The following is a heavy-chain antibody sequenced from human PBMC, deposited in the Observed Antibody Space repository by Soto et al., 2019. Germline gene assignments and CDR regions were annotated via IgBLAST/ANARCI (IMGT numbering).Heavy chain of an antibody. CDR3: ARVRQQLVFRWNHDAFDI. D-gene: IGHD6-13*01. CDR1: GFTFSSYA. J-gene: IGHJ3*02. Sequence: EVQLLESGGGLVQPGGSLRLSCAASGFTFSSYAMSWVRQAPGKGLEWVSAISGSGGSTYYADSVKGRFTISRDNSKNTLYLQMNSLRAEDTAVYYCARVRQQLVFRWNHDAFDIWGQGTMVTVSS. V-gene: IGHV3-23*01. CDR2: ISGSGGST.